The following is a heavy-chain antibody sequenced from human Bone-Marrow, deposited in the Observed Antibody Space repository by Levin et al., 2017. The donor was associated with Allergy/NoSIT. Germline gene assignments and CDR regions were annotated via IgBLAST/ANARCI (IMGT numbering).Heavy chain of an antibody. V-gene: IGHV3-21*06. D-gene: IGHD2-15*01. CDR2: ISSSSTFI. CDR1: GFTFSSSS. Sequence: LSLTCAASGFTFSSSSMNWVRQAPGKGLEWVSSISSSSTFIYYPDSVKGRFTISRDNSKNSLYLQMNSLGAEDTAVYHCARVGYCTGASCRVHPALDYWGQGTLVTVSS. CDR3: ARVGYCTGASCRVHPALDY. J-gene: IGHJ4*02.